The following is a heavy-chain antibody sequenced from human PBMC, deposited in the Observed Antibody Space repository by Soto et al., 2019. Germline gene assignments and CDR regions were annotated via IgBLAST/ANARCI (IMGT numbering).Heavy chain of an antibody. CDR2: IYWDGDE. Sequence: QITLKESGPTVVKPTQTLTLTCTFSGFSLSISAVAVGWIRQPPGKALEWLALIYWDGDERYSPSLKSRLTITKDTSKDQVVLTMTNMDPADTATYFCAHYMIIGTRPRMYDYWGQGTLVTVSS. CDR3: AHYMIIGTRPRMYDY. D-gene: IGHD1-7*01. J-gene: IGHJ4*02. CDR1: GFSLSISAVA. V-gene: IGHV2-5*02.